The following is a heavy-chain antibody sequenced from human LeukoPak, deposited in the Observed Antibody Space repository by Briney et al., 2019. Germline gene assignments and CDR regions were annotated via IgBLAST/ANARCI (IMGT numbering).Heavy chain of an antibody. CDR3: ARGGISVAYNWFDP. Sequence: PSETLSLTCTVSGGSISSYYWGWIRQPPGKGLEWIGSIYYSGSTYYNPPLKSRVTISVDTSKNQFSLKLSSVTAADTAVYYCARGGISVAYNWFDPWGQGTLVTVSS. CDR2: IYYSGST. CDR1: GGSISSYY. V-gene: IGHV4-39*07. J-gene: IGHJ5*02. D-gene: IGHD6-19*01.